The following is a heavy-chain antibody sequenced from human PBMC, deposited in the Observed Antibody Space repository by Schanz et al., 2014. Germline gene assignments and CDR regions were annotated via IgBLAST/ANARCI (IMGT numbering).Heavy chain of an antibody. CDR1: GFTVSSNH. D-gene: IGHD5-12*01. V-gene: IGHV3-66*02. J-gene: IGHJ4*02. CDR2: IYSGIGA. Sequence: EGQLAESGGGLVQPGGSLRLSCAVSGFTVSSNHMSWVRQAPGKGLEWVSVIYSGIGAYYADSVEGRFTISRDNSRNTLYLQRNSLRTEDTAVYYSASPSGYSDYGTYFDFWGQGTLVTVSS. CDR3: ASPSGYSDYGTYFDF.